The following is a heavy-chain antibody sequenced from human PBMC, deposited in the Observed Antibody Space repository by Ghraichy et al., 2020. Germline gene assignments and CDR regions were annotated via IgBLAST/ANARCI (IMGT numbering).Heavy chain of an antibody. CDR3: ARHENIVVVTAARPFDL. D-gene: IGHD2-21*02. CDR2: IYDYGKT. Sequence: SETLSLTCTVSGGSISSSSYFWGWIRQPPGKGLEWIGSIYDYGKTYYNPSLKSRAIISVDTSNNQFSLKLSIVTAADTAVYYCARHENIVVVTAARPFDLWGPGTLVTVSS. V-gene: IGHV4-39*01. J-gene: IGHJ2*01. CDR1: GGSISSSSYF.